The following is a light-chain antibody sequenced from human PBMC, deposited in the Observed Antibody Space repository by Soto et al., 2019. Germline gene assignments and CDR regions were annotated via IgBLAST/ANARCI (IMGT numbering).Light chain of an antibody. J-gene: IGKJ1*01. CDR3: QQYGSSGT. CDR1: QSVSNNY. Sequence: EIVLTQSPGTLSLSPGEGATIYCRASQSVSNNYLAWYQQKPGQAPRILIYGASNRATGIPDRFSGSGSGTDFTLTISRLEPEDFAVYYCQQYGSSGTLGQGTKVDIK. CDR2: GAS. V-gene: IGKV3-20*01.